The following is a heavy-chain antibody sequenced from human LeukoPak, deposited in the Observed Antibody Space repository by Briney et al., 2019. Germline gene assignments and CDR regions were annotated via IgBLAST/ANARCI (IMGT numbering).Heavy chain of an antibody. CDR1: GFTFSNYA. Sequence: GGSLRLSCAASGFTFSNYAMSWVRQAPGKGLEWVSSIDASGGATYYADSVKGRFTISRDNSKNTLYLQMNSLRAEDTAVYYCAKEGNYMDVWGKGTTVTVSS. CDR3: AKEGNYMDV. V-gene: IGHV3-23*01. J-gene: IGHJ6*03. CDR2: IDASGGAT.